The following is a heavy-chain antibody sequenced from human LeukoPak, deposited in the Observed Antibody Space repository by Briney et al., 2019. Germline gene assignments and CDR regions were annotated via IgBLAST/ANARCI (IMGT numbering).Heavy chain of an antibody. CDR2: INHSGST. CDR3: ARGVTIFGARVTYYYYYYMDV. J-gene: IGHJ6*03. V-gene: IGHV4-34*01. D-gene: IGHD3-3*01. Sequence: SETPSLTCAVYGGSFSGYYWSWIRQPPGKGLEWIGEINHSGSTNYNPSLKSRVTISVDTSKNQFSLKLSSVTAADTAVYYCARGVTIFGARVTYYYYYYMDVWGKGTTVTVSS. CDR1: GGSFSGYY.